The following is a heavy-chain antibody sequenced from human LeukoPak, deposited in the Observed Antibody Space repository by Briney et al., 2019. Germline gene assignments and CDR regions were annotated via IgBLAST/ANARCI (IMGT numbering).Heavy chain of an antibody. CDR2: IHYSGSA. Sequence: SETLSLTCTVSGGSISSSSYYWGWIRQPPGKGLEWIGSIHYSGSAYYNPSLKSRVTISVDTSKNQFSLKLSSVTAADTAVYYCARRLRSSSPVYNWFDPWGQGTLVTVSS. J-gene: IGHJ5*02. D-gene: IGHD6-6*01. CDR3: ARRLRSSSPVYNWFDP. CDR1: GGSISSSSYY. V-gene: IGHV4-39*01.